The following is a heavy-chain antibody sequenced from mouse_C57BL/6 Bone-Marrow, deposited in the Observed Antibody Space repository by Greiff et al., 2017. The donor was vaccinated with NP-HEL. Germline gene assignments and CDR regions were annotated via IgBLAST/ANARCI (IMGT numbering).Heavy chain of an antibody. V-gene: IGHV5-4*01. J-gene: IGHJ1*03. D-gene: IGHD1-1*01. CDR1: GFTFSSYA. CDR2: ISDGGSYT. CDR3: ASITYPGYWYFDV. Sequence: VQGVESGGGLVKPGGSLKLSCAASGFTFSSYAMSWVRQTPEKRLEWVATISDGGSYTYYPDNVKGRFTISRDNAKNNLYLQMSHLKSEDTAMYYCASITYPGYWYFDVWGTGTTVTVSS.